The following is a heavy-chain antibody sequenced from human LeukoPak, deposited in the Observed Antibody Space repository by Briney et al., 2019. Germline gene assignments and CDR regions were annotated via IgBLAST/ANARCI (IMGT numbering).Heavy chain of an antibody. Sequence: GGSLRLSCAASGFTFSSYAMHWVRQAPGKGLEWVAVISYGGSNKYYADSVKGRFTISRDNSKNTLYLQMNSLRAENTAVYYCARERWLPYWGQGTLVTVSS. CDR1: GFTFSSYA. CDR2: ISYGGSNK. V-gene: IGHV3-30*04. D-gene: IGHD5-24*01. J-gene: IGHJ4*02. CDR3: ARERWLPY.